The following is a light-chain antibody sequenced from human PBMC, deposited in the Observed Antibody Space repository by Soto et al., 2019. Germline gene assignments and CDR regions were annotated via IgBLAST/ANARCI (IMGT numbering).Light chain of an antibody. V-gene: IGLV2-11*01. J-gene: IGLJ3*02. CDR3: AAWDDSLSGHWV. CDR1: SSDVGNYDY. Sequence: QSALTQPRSVSASPGQSVTLSCTGTSSDVGNYDYVSWYQQHPGMAPKLMIYDVSKRPSGVPDRFSGSKSGTSASLAISGLRSEDEADYYCAAWDDSLSGHWVFGGGTKLTVL. CDR2: DVS.